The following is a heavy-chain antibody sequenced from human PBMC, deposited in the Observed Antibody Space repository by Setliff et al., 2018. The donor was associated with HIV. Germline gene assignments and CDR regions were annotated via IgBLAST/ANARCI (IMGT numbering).Heavy chain of an antibody. CDR2: ISRNSDTI. CDR1: GVTFSSYS. D-gene: IGHD3-22*01. J-gene: IGHJ6*03. CDR3: ARVQYFNSGGYWATIRHYYYMDV. V-gene: IGHV3-48*01. Sequence: GGSLRLSCAASGVTFSSYSMNWVRQAPGKGLEWLSYISRNSDTIYHADSVKGRFTISRDNAENSLFLQMNSLRAEDTAVYYCARVQYFNSGGYWATIRHYYYMDVWGKGTAVTVS.